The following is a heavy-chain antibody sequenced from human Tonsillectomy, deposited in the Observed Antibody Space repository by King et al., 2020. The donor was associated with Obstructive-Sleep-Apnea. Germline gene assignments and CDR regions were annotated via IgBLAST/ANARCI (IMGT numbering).Heavy chain of an antibody. CDR2: VFYTGSV. CDR3: ARGHSPGRPDD. J-gene: IGHJ4*02. V-gene: IGHV4-59*08. CDR1: GGSISSYF. Sequence: VQLQESGPRLAKPSETLSLTCTVSGGSISSYFWSWIRPPPGKGLEWIGYVFYTGSVKYNPSLKNRVTLSVDTSKNQFSLNLYAVTAADTAVYYCARGHSPGRPDDWGQGTLVTVSS.